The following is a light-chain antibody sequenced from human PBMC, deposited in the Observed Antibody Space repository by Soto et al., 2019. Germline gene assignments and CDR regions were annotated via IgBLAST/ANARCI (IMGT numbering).Light chain of an antibody. CDR3: AAWDDSLKGVI. CDR1: NSNIGRNI. V-gene: IGLV1-44*01. CDR2: RND. Sequence: QSVLIQPPSASGTPGQRVTISCSGSNSNIGRNIVNWYQHLPGTAPKLLIYRNDQRASGVPDRFSGSKSGTPASLAISGLQSEDESDFYCAAWDDSLKGVIFGGGTQLTVL. J-gene: IGLJ2*01.